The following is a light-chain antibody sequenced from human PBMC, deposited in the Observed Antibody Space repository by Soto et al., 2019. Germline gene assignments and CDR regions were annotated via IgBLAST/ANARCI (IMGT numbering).Light chain of an antibody. Sequence: DIQMTQSPSTLYASVGDRVTFTCRASQSISTWLAWYQQKPGKAPKLLIYDASSLESGVPSRFSGSESGTEFTLTISSLQPDDSATYYCQQYNSHRTFGQGTKVVIK. J-gene: IGKJ1*01. CDR1: QSISTW. V-gene: IGKV1-5*01. CDR3: QQYNSHRT. CDR2: DAS.